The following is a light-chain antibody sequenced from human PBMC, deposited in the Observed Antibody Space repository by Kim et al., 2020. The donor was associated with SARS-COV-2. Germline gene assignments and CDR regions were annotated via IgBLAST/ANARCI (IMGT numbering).Light chain of an antibody. V-gene: IGLV3-1*01. CDR1: QLGDKY. CDR3: QAWDSSASVI. CDR2: QDN. Sequence: SYELTQPPSVSVSPGQTASITCSGHQLGDKYTCWYQQKPGQSPVLVIYQDNRRPSGIPERFSGSNSGNTATLTISETQAMDEADYYCQAWDSSASVIFGGGTQLTVL. J-gene: IGLJ2*01.